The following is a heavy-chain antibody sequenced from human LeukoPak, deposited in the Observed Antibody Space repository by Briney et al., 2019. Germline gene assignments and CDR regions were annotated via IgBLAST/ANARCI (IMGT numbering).Heavy chain of an antibody. D-gene: IGHD3-9*01. Sequence: ASAKVSCKASGYTFTSYDINWVRQATGQGLEWMGWMNPNSGNTGYAQKFQGRVTMTRNTSISIAYMELSSLRSDDTAVYYCARATGKDILTGRKLDNWGQGTLVTVSS. J-gene: IGHJ4*02. CDR1: GYTFTSYD. CDR2: MNPNSGNT. V-gene: IGHV1-8*01. CDR3: ARATGKDILTGRKLDN.